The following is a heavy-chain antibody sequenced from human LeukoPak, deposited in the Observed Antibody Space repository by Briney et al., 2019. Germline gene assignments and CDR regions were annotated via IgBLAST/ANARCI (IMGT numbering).Heavy chain of an antibody. J-gene: IGHJ4*02. CDR2: MSPDGSEV. Sequence: GGSLRLSCAASGFIFSASWMMWVRQAPGKGLEWVASMSPDGSEVFYVDSVRGRFTISRDNPESPLYLQMNSLRAEDTALYYCTRNRAFDSLDYWGQGTLVTVST. CDR3: TRNRAFDSLDY. D-gene: IGHD3-3*01. CDR1: GFIFSASW. V-gene: IGHV3-7*01.